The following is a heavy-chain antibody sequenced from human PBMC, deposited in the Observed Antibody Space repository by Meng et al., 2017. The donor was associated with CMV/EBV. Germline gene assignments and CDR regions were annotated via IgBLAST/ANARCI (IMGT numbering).Heavy chain of an antibody. CDR1: GYTFTSDG. Sequence: QGQRGDAGVEFKKPGASVKVSCKASGYTFTSDGISWVRQDPGQGLEWMGWISAYNGNTNYAQKLQGRVTMTTDTSTSTAYMELRSLRSDDTAVYYCARGPPIVAVGPRPMDVWGKGTTVTVSS. CDR3: ARGPPIVAVGPRPMDV. D-gene: IGHD2-15*01. CDR2: ISAYNGNT. J-gene: IGHJ6*04. V-gene: IGHV1-18*01.